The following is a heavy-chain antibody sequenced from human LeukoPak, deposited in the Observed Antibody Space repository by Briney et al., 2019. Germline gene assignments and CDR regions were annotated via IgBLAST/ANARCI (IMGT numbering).Heavy chain of an antibody. D-gene: IGHD6-13*01. Sequence: GGSLRLSCAASGFTVSNNYMSWVRQAPGKGLEWVSVIYSGGSTYYADSVKGRFTISRDNSKTTLYLQMNSLRAEDTAVYYCARVGQQLTRGGVDYWGQGTLVTVSS. CDR2: IYSGGST. V-gene: IGHV3-66*01. CDR1: GFTVSNNY. J-gene: IGHJ4*02. CDR3: ARVGQQLTRGGVDY.